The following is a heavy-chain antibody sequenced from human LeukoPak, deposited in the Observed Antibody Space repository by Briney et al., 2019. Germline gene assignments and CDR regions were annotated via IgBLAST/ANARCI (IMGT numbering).Heavy chain of an antibody. CDR2: INTSGST. Sequence: SETPSLTCTVSGGSISNYYWSWIRQPAGKGLEWIGRINTSGSTDYNPSLKSRVTMSVDTAKNQFSLNLSSLTAADTAVYYCARSRGTTLVTRFDYWGQGALVTVSS. J-gene: IGHJ4*02. D-gene: IGHD5-18*01. CDR1: GGSISNYY. V-gene: IGHV4-4*07. CDR3: ARSRGTTLVTRFDY.